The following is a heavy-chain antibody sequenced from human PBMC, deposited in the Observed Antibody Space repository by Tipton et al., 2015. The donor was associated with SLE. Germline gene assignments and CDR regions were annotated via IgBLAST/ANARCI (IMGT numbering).Heavy chain of an antibody. CDR1: GGSISSYY. J-gene: IGHJ3*02. D-gene: IGHD5-24*01. V-gene: IGHV4-59*01. CDR2: IYYSGST. CDR3: ASQGRDGPFDAFDI. Sequence: TLSLTCTVSGGSISSYYWSWIRQPPGKGLEWIGYIYYSGSTNYNPSLKSRVTISVDTSKNQFSLKLSSVTAADTAVYYCASQGRDGPFDAFDIWGQGTMVTVSS.